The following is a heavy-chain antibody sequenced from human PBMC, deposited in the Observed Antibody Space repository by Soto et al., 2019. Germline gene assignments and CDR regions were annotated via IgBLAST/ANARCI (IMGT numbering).Heavy chain of an antibody. CDR1: GYTFTDYY. J-gene: IGHJ4*02. CDR2: INPNSGGT. CDR3: ARDSSIAARLFDY. D-gene: IGHD6-6*01. V-gene: IGHV1-2*04. Sequence: ASVKVSCKASGYTFTDYYMHWVRQAPGQGLEWMGWINPNSGGTNYAQKFQGWVTMTRDTSISTAYMELSRLRSDDTAVYYCARDSSIAARLFDYWGQGTLVTVYS.